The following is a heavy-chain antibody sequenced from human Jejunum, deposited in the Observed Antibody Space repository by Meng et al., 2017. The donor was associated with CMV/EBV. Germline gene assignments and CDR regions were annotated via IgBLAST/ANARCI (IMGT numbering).Heavy chain of an antibody. CDR2: VYSSGST. D-gene: IGHD4-17*01. V-gene: IGHV4-4*07. Sequence: QVPLHESGPGLVTPSDTLSLTCTLSTNSFTTYFRNWSRQPAGKGLEWIGRVYSSGSTSSHPSLMSRVLLSVDRSKNQFSLKLTSVTAADTAVYYCAADAGHGDPMEYWGQGTLVTVSS. CDR3: AADAGHGDPMEY. J-gene: IGHJ4*02. CDR1: TNSFTTYF.